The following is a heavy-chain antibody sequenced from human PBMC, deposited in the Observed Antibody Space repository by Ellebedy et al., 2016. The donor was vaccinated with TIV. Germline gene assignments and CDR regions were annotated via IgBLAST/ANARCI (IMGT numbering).Heavy chain of an antibody. CDR3: ARGQYYGSGSPYY. CDR1: GGSISSYY. V-gene: IGHV4-34*01. Sequence: SETLSLTXTVSGGSISSYYWSWIRQPPGKGLEWIGEINHSGSTNYNPSLKSRVTISVDTSKNQFSLKLSSVTAADTAVYYCARGQYYGSGSPYYWGQGTLVTVSS. CDR2: INHSGST. D-gene: IGHD3-10*01. J-gene: IGHJ4*02.